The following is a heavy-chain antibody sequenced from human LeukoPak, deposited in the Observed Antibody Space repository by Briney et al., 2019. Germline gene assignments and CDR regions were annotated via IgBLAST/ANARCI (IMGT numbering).Heavy chain of an antibody. V-gene: IGHV4-34*01. CDR1: GGSFSGYY. CDR3: ARGGGRRYYYYYYYMDV. J-gene: IGHJ6*03. CDR2: INHSGST. Sequence: NLSLTCAVYGGSFSGYYWSWIRQPPGKGLEWIGEINHSGSTNYNPSLKSRVTISVDTSKNQFSLKLSSVTAADTAVYYCARGGGRRYYYYYYYMDVWGKGTTVTVSS.